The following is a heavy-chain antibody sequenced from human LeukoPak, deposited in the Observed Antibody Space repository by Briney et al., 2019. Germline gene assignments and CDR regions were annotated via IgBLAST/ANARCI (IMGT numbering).Heavy chain of an antibody. CDR2: IYYSGST. Sequence: SETLSLTCTVSGGSISSSSYYWGWIRQPPGKGLEWIGSIYYSGSTYYNPSLRSRVTISVDTSKNQFSLKLSSVTAADTAVYYCARGPSGYHDTGGQGTLVTVSS. J-gene: IGHJ4*02. CDR1: GGSISSSSYY. D-gene: IGHD5-12*01. V-gene: IGHV4-39*01. CDR3: ARGPSGYHDT.